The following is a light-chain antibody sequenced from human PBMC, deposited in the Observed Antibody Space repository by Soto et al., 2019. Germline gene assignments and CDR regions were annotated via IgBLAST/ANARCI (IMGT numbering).Light chain of an antibody. CDR2: EVS. J-gene: IGLJ3*02. CDR3: QAYDYSLTAFV. Sequence: QSVLTQPPSASGSPGQSVTISCTGTSSDVGGYNYISWYQHHPGKAPKLMIYEVSQRPSGVPDRFSGSKSGTSASLAITGLQAEDEADYYCQAYDYSLTAFVFGGGTKLTVL. CDR1: SSDVGGYNY. V-gene: IGLV2-8*01.